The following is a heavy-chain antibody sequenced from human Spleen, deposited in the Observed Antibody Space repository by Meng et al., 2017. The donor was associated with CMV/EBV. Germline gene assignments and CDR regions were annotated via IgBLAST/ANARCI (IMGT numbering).Heavy chain of an antibody. CDR1: GGSISSSSYY. J-gene: IGHJ6*02. CDR2: IYHSGST. D-gene: IGHD2-2*02. CDR3: ARDQPAIPYYYGMDV. Sequence: SETLSLTCTVSGGSISSSSYYWGWIRQPPGKGLEWIGSIYHSGSTYYNPSLKSRVTISVDTSKNQFSLKLSSVTAADTAVYYCARDQPAIPYYYGMDVWGQGTTVTVSS. V-gene: IGHV4-39*07.